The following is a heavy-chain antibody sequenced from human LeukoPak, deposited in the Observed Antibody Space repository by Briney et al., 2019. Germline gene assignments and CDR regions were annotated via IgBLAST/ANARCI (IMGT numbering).Heavy chain of an antibody. CDR3: ARGVAAAGTVPY. CDR1: GGSVNSGSYY. D-gene: IGHD6-13*01. Sequence: PSETLSLTCTVSGGSVNSGSYYWNWIRQPPGKGLEWIGYIYYSGSTYYNPSLKSRVTISVDTSKDQFSLMLRSVTAADTAVYYCARGVAAAGTVPYWGQGTLVTVSS. V-gene: IGHV4-61*01. J-gene: IGHJ4*02. CDR2: IYYSGST.